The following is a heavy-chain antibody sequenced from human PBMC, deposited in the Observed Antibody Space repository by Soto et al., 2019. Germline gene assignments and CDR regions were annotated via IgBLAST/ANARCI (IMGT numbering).Heavy chain of an antibody. CDR2: ISNSDGGT. Sequence: EVQLLESGGDLVQPGGSLRLSCAASGFTFTNFVMGWVRQAPGKGLEWVSVISNSDGGTYYADSVKGRFTVSRDNSKSTLYLELKSLRAEDTATYYCAKGGSGWSLSLFDYWGRGTLVTVSS. V-gene: IGHV3-23*01. CDR3: AKGGSGWSLSLFDY. CDR1: GFTFTNFV. D-gene: IGHD6-19*01. J-gene: IGHJ4*02.